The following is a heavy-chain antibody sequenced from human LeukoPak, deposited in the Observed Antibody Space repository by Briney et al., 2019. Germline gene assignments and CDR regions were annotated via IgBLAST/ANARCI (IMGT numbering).Heavy chain of an antibody. CDR1: GYSFTSYW. D-gene: IGHD3-10*01. CDR3: ARTSMVRGVRYDY. V-gene: IGHV5-51*01. CDR2: IFLDDSKT. J-gene: IGHJ4*02. Sequence: GESLKISCKGSGYSFTSYWIGWVRQMPGKGLEWMGIIFLDDSKTRYSPSFQGQVTISADKSISTAYLQWSSLKASDTAMYYCARTSMVRGVRYDYWGQGTLVTVSS.